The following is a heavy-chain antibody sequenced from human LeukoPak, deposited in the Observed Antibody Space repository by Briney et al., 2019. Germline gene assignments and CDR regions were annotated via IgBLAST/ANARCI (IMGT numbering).Heavy chain of an antibody. CDR1: GGSISSSSYY. Sequence: SETLSLTCTVSGGSISSSSYYWGWIRQPPGKGLEWIGSIYYSGSTYYNPSLKSRVTISVDTSKNQFSLKLSSVTAEDTAVYYCARDDPRSTGDPPWFDPWGQGTLVTVSS. D-gene: IGHD7-27*01. J-gene: IGHJ5*02. CDR2: IYYSGST. CDR3: ARDDPRSTGDPPWFDP. V-gene: IGHV4-39*07.